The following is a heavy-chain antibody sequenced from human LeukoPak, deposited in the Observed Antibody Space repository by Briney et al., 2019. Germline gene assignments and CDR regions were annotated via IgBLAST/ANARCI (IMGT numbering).Heavy chain of an antibody. CDR1: GFTVSSNY. Sequence: GSLRLSCAASGFTVSSNYMGWVRQAPGKGREWVSVIYSGGSTYYADSVKGRFTISRDNSKNTLYLQMNSLRAEDTAVYYCARDLGYCSGGSCPDDFDIWGQGTMVTVSS. CDR3: ARDLGYCSGGSCPDDFDI. D-gene: IGHD2-15*01. CDR2: IYSGGST. J-gene: IGHJ3*02. V-gene: IGHV3-53*01.